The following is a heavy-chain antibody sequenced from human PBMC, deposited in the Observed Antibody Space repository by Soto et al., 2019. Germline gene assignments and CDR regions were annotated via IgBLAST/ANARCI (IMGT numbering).Heavy chain of an antibody. D-gene: IGHD6-19*01. CDR1: GYSFTSYW. J-gene: IGHJ3*02. V-gene: IGHV5-51*01. CDR3: ARQSGSGWRKNDAFDI. CDR2: IYPGDSDT. Sequence: GESLKISCKGSGYSFTSYWIGWVRQMPGKGLEWMGIIYPGDSDTRYSPSFQGQVTISADKSISTAYLQWSSLKASDTAMYYCARQSGSGWRKNDAFDIWGQGTTVTVSS.